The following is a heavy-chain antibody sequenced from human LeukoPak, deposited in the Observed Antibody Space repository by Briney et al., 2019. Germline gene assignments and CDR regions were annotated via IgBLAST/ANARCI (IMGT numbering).Heavy chain of an antibody. D-gene: IGHD1-14*01. CDR1: GYTFTSYG. Sequence: ASVKVSCKASGYTFTSYGISWMRQAPGQGLDWMGWISAHDGNTNYAQKLQGRVTMTTDTSTSTAYMELRSLRSDDTAVYYCARDGKFIPYDMDVWGQGTTVTVSS. CDR3: ARDGKFIPYDMDV. CDR2: ISAHDGNT. V-gene: IGHV1-18*01. J-gene: IGHJ6*02.